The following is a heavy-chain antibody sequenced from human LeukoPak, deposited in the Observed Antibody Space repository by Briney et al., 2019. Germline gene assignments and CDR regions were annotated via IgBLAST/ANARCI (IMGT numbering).Heavy chain of an antibody. Sequence: SETLSLTCTVSGGSISSTNYYWGWIRQPPGKRLEWIGTIYYSGDTYYSPSLKSRITISRDTSKNLFFLSLTSVTAADTAVYYCARRGLVVVPLWGQGILVTVSS. CDR2: IYYSGDT. V-gene: IGHV4-39*01. J-gene: IGHJ4*02. CDR1: GGSISSTNYY. CDR3: ARRGLVVVPL. D-gene: IGHD2-21*01.